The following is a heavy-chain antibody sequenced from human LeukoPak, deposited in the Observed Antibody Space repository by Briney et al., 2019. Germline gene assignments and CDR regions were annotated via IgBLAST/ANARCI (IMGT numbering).Heavy chain of an antibody. CDR3: ARLQTDYDFWSGYLDY. J-gene: IGHJ4*02. CDR2: IYYRGST. CDR1: GGSISSSSYY. Sequence: LSETLSLTCTVSGGSISSSSYYWGWIRQPPGKGLEWIGTIYYRGSTYYNPSLKSRVSISVDTSKDQFSLKLSSVTAADTAVYFCARLQTDYDFWSGYLDYWGQGTLVTVSS. V-gene: IGHV4-39*01. D-gene: IGHD3-3*01.